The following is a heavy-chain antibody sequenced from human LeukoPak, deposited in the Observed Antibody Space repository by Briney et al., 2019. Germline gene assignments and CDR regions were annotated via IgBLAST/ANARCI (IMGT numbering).Heavy chain of an antibody. CDR1: GGSFSGYY. CDR3: ARDSCSTSCYRGYYYYGMDV. J-gene: IGHJ6*02. D-gene: IGHD2-2*01. CDR2: IYYSGST. Sequence: PSETLSLTCAVYGGSFSGYYWSWIRQPPGKGLEWIGYIYYSGSTYYNPSLKSRVTISVDTSKNQFSLKLSSVTAADTAVYYCARDSCSTSCYRGYYYYGMDVWGQGTTVTVSS. V-gene: IGHV4-34*09.